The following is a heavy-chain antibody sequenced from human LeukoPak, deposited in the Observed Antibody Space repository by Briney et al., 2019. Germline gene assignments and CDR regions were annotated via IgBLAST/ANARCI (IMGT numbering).Heavy chain of an antibody. Sequence: GGSLRLSCAASGFTFSREWMSWVRQAPGKGLEWVANIKEDGSEKYYVDSVKGRFTISRDNAKNSLYLQMTSLSAEDTALYYYSGGGAFDMWGQGTMVTVSS. D-gene: IGHD6-25*01. CDR3: SGGGAFDM. CDR1: GFTFSREW. CDR2: IKEDGSEK. V-gene: IGHV3-7*01. J-gene: IGHJ3*02.